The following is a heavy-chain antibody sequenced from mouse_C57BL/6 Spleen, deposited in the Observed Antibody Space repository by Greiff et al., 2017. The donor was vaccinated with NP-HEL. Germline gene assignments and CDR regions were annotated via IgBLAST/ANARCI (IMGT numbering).Heavy chain of an antibody. CDR1: GFTFSDYG. J-gene: IGHJ4*01. D-gene: IGHD3-2*02. CDR2: ISSGSSTI. Sequence: EVKLMESGGGLVKPGGSLKLSCAASGFTFSDYGMHWVRQAPEKGLEWVAYISSGSSTIYYADTVKGRFTISRDNAKNTLFLQMTSLRSEDTAMYYCAKTAQATWGYAMDYWGQGTSVTVSS. CDR3: AKTAQATWGYAMDY. V-gene: IGHV5-17*01.